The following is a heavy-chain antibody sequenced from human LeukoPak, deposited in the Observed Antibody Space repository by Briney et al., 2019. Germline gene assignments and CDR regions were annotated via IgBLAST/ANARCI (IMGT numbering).Heavy chain of an antibody. Sequence: PSQTLSLTCTVSGGSISSGDYDWSWIRQPPGKGLEWIGYIYYSGSTNYNPSLKSRVTISVDTSKNQFSLKLSSVTAADTAVYYCAREGIRGYSYGYTRWGQGTMVTVSS. CDR3: AREGIRGYSYGYTR. CDR2: IYYSGST. D-gene: IGHD5-18*01. V-gene: IGHV4-61*08. CDR1: GGSISSGDYD. J-gene: IGHJ3*01.